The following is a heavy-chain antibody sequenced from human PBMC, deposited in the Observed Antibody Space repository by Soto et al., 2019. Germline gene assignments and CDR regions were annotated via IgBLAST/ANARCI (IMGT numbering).Heavy chain of an antibody. Sequence: ASETLSLTCTVSGGSISSYYWIWIRQPPGKGLEWIGYIYYSGSTNYNPSLKSRVTISVDTSKNQFSLKLSSVTAADTAVYYCARSYDFWSGYYIYPNWFDPWGQGTLVTVSS. V-gene: IGHV4-59*12. D-gene: IGHD3-3*01. CDR2: IYYSGST. CDR1: GGSISSYY. J-gene: IGHJ5*02. CDR3: ARSYDFWSGYYIYPNWFDP.